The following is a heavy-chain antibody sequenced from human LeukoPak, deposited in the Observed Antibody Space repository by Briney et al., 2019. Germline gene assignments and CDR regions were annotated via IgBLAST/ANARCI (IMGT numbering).Heavy chain of an antibody. CDR3: AKEPYCSGGSCYPYYFDY. CDR2: ISGDGYHT. V-gene: IGHV3-23*01. Sequence: GGSLRLSCAASGFTFSSSALSWVRQAPGKGLAWVSGISGDGYHTYYADSVKGRFTISRDNSKSTLYLQMNSLRAEDTAVYYCAKEPYCSGGSCYPYYFDYWGQGTLVTVSS. CDR1: GFTFSSSA. J-gene: IGHJ4*02. D-gene: IGHD2-15*01.